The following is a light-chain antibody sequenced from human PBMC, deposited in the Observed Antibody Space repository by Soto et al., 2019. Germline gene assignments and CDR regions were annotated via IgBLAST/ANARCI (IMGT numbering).Light chain of an antibody. CDR2: DVS. J-gene: IGLJ1*01. Sequence: QSVLTQPASVSGSPGQSINISCTGTSSDLGGYNYVSWYQHHPGKAPKLIVYDVSNRPSGVSNPFSGSTSGNTASLTISGRQTEDEADYYSSSYTTSNTRQVVFGTGTKVTVL. CDR3: SSYTTSNTRQVV. V-gene: IGLV2-14*03. CDR1: SSDLGGYNY.